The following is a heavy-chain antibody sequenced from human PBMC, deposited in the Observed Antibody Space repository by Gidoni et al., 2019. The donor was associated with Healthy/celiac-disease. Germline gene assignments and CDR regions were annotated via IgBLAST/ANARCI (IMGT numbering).Heavy chain of an antibody. CDR1: GFTFTSSA. CDR2: IVVGSGNT. CDR3: AVAPCGGDCYSHYYYYMDV. J-gene: IGHJ6*03. Sequence: QMQLVQSGPEVKKPGTSVKVSCKASGFTFTSSAVQWVRQARGQRLEWIGWIVVGSGNTNYAQKFQERVTITRDMSTSTAYMELSSLRSEDTAVYYCAVAPCGGDCYSHYYYYMDVWGKGTTVTVSS. V-gene: IGHV1-58*01. D-gene: IGHD2-21*01.